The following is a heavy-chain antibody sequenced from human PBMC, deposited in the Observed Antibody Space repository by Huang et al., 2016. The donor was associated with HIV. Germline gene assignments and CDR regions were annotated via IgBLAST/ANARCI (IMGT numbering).Heavy chain of an antibody. CDR1: GGSFSGYY. CDR3: ARGTAMVDY. CDR2: INHSRIT. D-gene: IGHD5-18*01. Sequence: QVQLQQWGAGLLKPSETLSLTCAVYGGSFSGYYWSWIRQPPGKGLEWIGEINHSRITNYNPSLKSRVTISVDTSKNQFSLKLSSVTAADTAVYYCARGTAMVDYWGQGTLVTVSS. V-gene: IGHV4-34*01. J-gene: IGHJ4*02.